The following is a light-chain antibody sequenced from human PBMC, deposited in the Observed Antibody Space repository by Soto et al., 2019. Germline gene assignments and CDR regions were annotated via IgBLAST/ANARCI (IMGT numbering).Light chain of an antibody. CDR3: HQHGSSPFT. V-gene: IGKV3-20*01. CDR1: QSVTSSY. J-gene: IGKJ3*01. CDR2: GAS. Sequence: EVVLTQSPGTLSLSPGERATLSCRASQSVTSSYLAWYQQKPGQAPRLLIYGASTRATGIPDRFSASGSGTDFTLTISRLEPEDFAVYYCHQHGSSPFTFGPGTKVDIK.